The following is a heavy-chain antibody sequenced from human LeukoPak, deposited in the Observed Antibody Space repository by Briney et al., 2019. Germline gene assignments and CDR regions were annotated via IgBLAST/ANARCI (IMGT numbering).Heavy chain of an antibody. Sequence: SVKVSCKASGGTFSSYAISWVRQAPGQGLEWMGGIIPIFGTANYAQKFQGRVTITADESTSTAYMELSSLRSEDTAVYYCARLVGATRGVDYWGQGTLVTVSS. V-gene: IGHV1-69*13. D-gene: IGHD1-26*01. CDR2: IIPIFGTA. CDR3: ARLVGATRGVDY. CDR1: GGTFSSYA. J-gene: IGHJ4*02.